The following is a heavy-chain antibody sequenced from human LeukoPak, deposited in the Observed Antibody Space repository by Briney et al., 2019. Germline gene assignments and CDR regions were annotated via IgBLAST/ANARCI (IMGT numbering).Heavy chain of an antibody. CDR3: GRGFSIVPAGIPDY. V-gene: IGHV3-74*01. Sequence: GGSLRLSCAASGFTFGSYWMHWVRQAPGKGLVWVSRINTDGGSTTYADSVKGRFTISRGNAKNTLYLQMNSLRAEDTAVYYCGRGFSIVPAGIPDYWGQGTLVTVSS. J-gene: IGHJ4*02. CDR1: GFTFGSYW. CDR2: INTDGGST. D-gene: IGHD2-2*02.